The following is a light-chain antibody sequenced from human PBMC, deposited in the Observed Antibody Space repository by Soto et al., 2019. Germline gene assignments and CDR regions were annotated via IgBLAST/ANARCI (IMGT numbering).Light chain of an antibody. Sequence: QSALTQPASVSGSPGQSITISCTGTSSDVGDYNYVSWYQQHPDKAPKLMIYDVNNRPSGVSNRFSGSKSGNTASLTISGLQAEDEADYYCSSYTSSSTRVFGTGTKLTVL. CDR1: SSDVGDYNY. J-gene: IGLJ1*01. CDR2: DVN. CDR3: SSYTSSSTRV. V-gene: IGLV2-14*01.